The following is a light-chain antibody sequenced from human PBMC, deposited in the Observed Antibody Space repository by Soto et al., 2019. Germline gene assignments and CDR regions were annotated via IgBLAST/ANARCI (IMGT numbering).Light chain of an antibody. Sequence: QSVLTQPPSVSAAPGQKVTISCSGSSSNIGNNYVSWYQQLPGTAPKLLIYDNNKRPSGIPDRFSCSKSGTSATLGITGRQTGDEADYYCGTWDSSRSAVVFGGGTKLTVL. V-gene: IGLV1-51*01. CDR1: SSNIGNNY. CDR2: DNN. J-gene: IGLJ2*01. CDR3: GTWDSSRSAVV.